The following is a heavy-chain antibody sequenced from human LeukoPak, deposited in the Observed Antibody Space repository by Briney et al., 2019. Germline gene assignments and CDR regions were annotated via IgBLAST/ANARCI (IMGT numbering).Heavy chain of an antibody. J-gene: IGHJ6*02. CDR3: ATNLDGPYYYGMDV. CDR2: ISYDGSNK. V-gene: IGHV3-30*03. CDR1: GFTFSSYG. D-gene: IGHD4-17*01. Sequence: PGRSLRLFCAASGFTFSSYGMHWVRQAPGKGLEWVAVISYDGSNKYYADSVKGRFTISRDNSKNTLYLQMNSLRAEDTAVYYCATNLDGPYYYGMDVWGQGTTVTVSS.